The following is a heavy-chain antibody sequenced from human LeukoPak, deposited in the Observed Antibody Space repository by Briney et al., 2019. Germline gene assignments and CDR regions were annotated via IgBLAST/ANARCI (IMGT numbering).Heavy chain of an antibody. V-gene: IGHV3-64*01. D-gene: IGHD4/OR15-4a*01. Sequence: AAGTLSLTCAASGVTISTYGMRWVRQAPGKGLEYFAAISSDGSSTHYANSVKGRFTVSRDNSKKTLHLQMGSLRAEDMAVYYCAKGVDYGDLQSYYGMDVWGQGTTVTVSS. CDR1: GVTISTYG. CDR2: ISSDGSST. J-gene: IGHJ6*02. CDR3: AKGVDYGDLQSYYGMDV.